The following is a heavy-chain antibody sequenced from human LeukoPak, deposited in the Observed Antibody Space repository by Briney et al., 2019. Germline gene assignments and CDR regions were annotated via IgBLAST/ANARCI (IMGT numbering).Heavy chain of an antibody. CDR2: IYYDGSNK. CDR1: GFTFSSYG. V-gene: IGHV3-33*01. Sequence: GGSLRLSCAASGFTFSSYGMHWVRQAPGKGLEWVAVIYYDGSNKYYADSVKGRFAISRDNSKNTLYLQMNSLRAEDTAVYYCARVEDVYTSSPYFDYWGQGTLVTVSS. D-gene: IGHD6-6*01. CDR3: ARVEDVYTSSPYFDY. J-gene: IGHJ4*02.